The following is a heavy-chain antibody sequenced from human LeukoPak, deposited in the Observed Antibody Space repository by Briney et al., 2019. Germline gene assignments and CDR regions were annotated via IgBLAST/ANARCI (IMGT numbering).Heavy chain of an antibody. CDR3: ARGGWDLYYMDV. Sequence: SETLSLTCTVSGGSISSYYWSWIRQPPGKGLEWIGYIYYSGSTNYNPSLKSRVTISVDTSKNQFSLKLSSVTAADTAVYYCARGGWDLYYMDVWGKGTTVTVSS. V-gene: IGHV4-59*08. CDR2: IYYSGST. CDR1: GGSISSYY. J-gene: IGHJ6*03. D-gene: IGHD6-19*01.